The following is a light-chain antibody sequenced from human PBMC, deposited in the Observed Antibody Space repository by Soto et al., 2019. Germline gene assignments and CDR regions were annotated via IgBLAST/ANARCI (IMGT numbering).Light chain of an antibody. CDR3: QQRSNWPPT. CDR1: QSVSSY. CDR2: DAS. J-gene: IGKJ1*01. V-gene: IGKV3-11*01. Sequence: EIVLTQSPATLSLSPGERATLSCRASQSVSSYLAWYQQKPGQAPRLLIYDASNRATGIPARFSGSGSGTDFTLTISSVEPEDLAVYYCQQRSNWPPTFGQGTKVEIK.